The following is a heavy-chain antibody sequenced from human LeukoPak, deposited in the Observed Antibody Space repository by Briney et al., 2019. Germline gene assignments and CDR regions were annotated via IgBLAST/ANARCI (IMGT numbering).Heavy chain of an antibody. D-gene: IGHD3-22*01. V-gene: IGHV3-48*03. CDR2: ISSSGSTI. CDR3: ARDSSGYHFDY. J-gene: IGHJ4*02. Sequence: PGGSLRLSCAASGFTFSSYEMNWVRQPPGKGLGWVSYISSSGSTIYYADSVKGRFTISRDNAKNSLYLQMNSLRAEDTAVYYCARDSSGYHFDYWGQGTLVTVSS. CDR1: GFTFSSYE.